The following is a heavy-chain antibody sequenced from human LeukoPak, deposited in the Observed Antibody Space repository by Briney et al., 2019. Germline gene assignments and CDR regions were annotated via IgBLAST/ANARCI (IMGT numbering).Heavy chain of an antibody. Sequence: GGSLRLSCAASGFTFSDYYMSWIRQAPGKGLEWISSVTSSDTTVYYTGSVKGRFTSSRDNARNSLYLQMNTLRADDTAVYYCARRGPSRSDSISSFDIWGQGTMVTVSP. D-gene: IGHD2-15*01. J-gene: IGHJ3*02. V-gene: IGHV3-11*01. CDR2: VTSSDTTV. CDR3: ARRGPSRSDSISSFDI. CDR1: GFTFSDYY.